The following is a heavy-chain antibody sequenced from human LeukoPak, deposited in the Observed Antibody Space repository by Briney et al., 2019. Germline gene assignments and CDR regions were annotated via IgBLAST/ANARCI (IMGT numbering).Heavy chain of an antibody. D-gene: IGHD3-22*01. V-gene: IGHV1-69*05. CDR3: ARSGYYIHYFDY. J-gene: IGHJ4*02. CDR1: GGTFSSYA. CDR2: IIPIFGTA. Sequence: SVKVSCKASGGTFSSYAISWVRQAPGQGLEWMGGIIPIFGTANYAQKFQGRVTITTDESTSTAYMELSSLRSEDTAVYYCARSGYYIHYFDYWGQGTLVTVSS.